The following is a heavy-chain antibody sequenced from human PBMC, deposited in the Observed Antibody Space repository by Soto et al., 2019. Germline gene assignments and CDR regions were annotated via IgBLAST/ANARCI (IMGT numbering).Heavy chain of an antibody. D-gene: IGHD4-17*01. J-gene: IGHJ6*03. CDR1: GGSFSGYY. CDR3: ASSSGDYFMYYYYYMDV. CDR2: INHSGST. Sequence: SETLSLTCAVYGGSFSGYYWSWIRQPPGKGLEWIGEINHSGSTNYNPSLKSRVTISVDTSKNQFSLKLSSVTAADTAVYYCASSSGDYFMYYYYYMDVWGKGTTVTVSS. V-gene: IGHV4-34*01.